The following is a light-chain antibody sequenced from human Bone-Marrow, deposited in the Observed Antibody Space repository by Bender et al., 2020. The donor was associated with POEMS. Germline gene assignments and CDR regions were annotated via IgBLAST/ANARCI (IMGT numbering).Light chain of an antibody. V-gene: IGLV3-1*01. CDR3: CSKSSGATIYV. J-gene: IGLJ1*01. CDR1: RLGNKY. CDR2: QDT. Sequence: SYELTQPPSVSVSPGQTASVSCSGDRLGNKYVCWYQQKAGQSPVLVIFQDTKRPSGVSTRFSGSQSGNTASLTISGLQAEDEADYYCCSKSSGATIYVFGTGSGGTVL.